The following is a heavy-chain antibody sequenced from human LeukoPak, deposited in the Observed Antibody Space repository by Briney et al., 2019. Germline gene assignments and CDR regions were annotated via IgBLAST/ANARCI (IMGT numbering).Heavy chain of an antibody. D-gene: IGHD2/OR15-2a*01. Sequence: GGSLRLSCTASGFTFSYYDMNWVRQAPGKGLEWISYLSHTSGSEYFADSVRGRFTVSRDNAQNSFYLQMDSLRVEDTAVYYCARDHTSDHFFDSWGQGTPVTVSS. J-gene: IGHJ4*02. CDR1: GFTFSYYD. CDR3: ARDHTSDHFFDS. CDR2: LSHTSGSE. V-gene: IGHV3-48*01.